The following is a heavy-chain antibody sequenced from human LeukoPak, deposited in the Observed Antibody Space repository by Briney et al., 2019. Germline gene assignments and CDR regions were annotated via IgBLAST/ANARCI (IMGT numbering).Heavy chain of an antibody. CDR3: ARHWSASWGRYNWFDL. D-gene: IGHD3-3*01. V-gene: IGHV4-39*01. CDR2: IYYSGST. Sequence: SETLSLTCTVSGGSISSSSYYWGWIRQPPGKGLEWIGSIYYSGSTYYNPSLKSRVTISVDTSKNQFSLKLSSVTAADTAVYYCARHWSASWGRYNWFDLWGQGTLVTVSS. CDR1: GGSISSSSYY. J-gene: IGHJ5*02.